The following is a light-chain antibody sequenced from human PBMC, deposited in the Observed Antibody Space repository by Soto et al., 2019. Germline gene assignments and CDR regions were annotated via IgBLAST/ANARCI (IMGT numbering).Light chain of an antibody. CDR3: QQYNNWPPYT. Sequence: EIALTQSPGTLSLSPGERATLSCRASQSVSSNLAWYQQRPGQAPRLLIYGASTRATGIPARFSGSGSGTEFTLTISSLQSEDFAVYYCQQYNNWPPYTFGQGTKVDIK. J-gene: IGKJ2*01. V-gene: IGKV3-15*01. CDR1: QSVSSN. CDR2: GAS.